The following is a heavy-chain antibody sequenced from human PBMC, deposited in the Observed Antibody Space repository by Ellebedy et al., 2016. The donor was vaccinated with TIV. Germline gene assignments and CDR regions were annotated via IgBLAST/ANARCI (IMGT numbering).Heavy chain of an antibody. CDR1: GLTFNIYS. CDR3: VRDHLHYYDSSGYNFQY. Sequence: PGGSLRLSCAASGLTFNIYSMNWVRQAPGKGLEWISFISSGSSSIFYADSVKGRFTISRDNAKNSLYLQMNNLRAEDTAVYYCVRDHLHYYDSSGYNFQYWGQGTLVTVSS. D-gene: IGHD3-22*01. CDR2: ISSGSSSI. J-gene: IGHJ1*01. V-gene: IGHV3-48*04.